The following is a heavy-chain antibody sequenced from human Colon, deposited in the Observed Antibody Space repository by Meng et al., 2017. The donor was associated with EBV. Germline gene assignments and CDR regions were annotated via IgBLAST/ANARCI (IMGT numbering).Heavy chain of an antibody. D-gene: IGHD5-12*01. CDR2: IYYSGST. Sequence: VQLQVSCPGLVKPSQTLALPCTVSGGSISSGDYYWSWIRQPPGKGLEWIGYIYYSGSTYYNPSLKSRVTISVDTSKNQFSLKLSSVTAADTAVYYCARDRGGLGAFDYWGQGTLVTVSS. J-gene: IGHJ4*02. CDR3: ARDRGGLGAFDY. V-gene: IGHV4-30-4*01. CDR1: GGSISSGDYY.